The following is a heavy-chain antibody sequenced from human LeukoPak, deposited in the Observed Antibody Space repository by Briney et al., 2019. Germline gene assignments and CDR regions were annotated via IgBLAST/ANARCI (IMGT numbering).Heavy chain of an antibody. D-gene: IGHD3-22*01. CDR1: GGTFSSYA. CDR2: IIPIFGTA. Sequence: SVKVSCKASGGTFSSYAISWVRQAPGQGLERMGGIIPIFGTANYAQKFQGRVTITADESTSTAYMELSSLRSEDTAVYYCARGYDSSGYLFDYWGQGTLVTVSS. V-gene: IGHV1-69*13. J-gene: IGHJ4*02. CDR3: ARGYDSSGYLFDY.